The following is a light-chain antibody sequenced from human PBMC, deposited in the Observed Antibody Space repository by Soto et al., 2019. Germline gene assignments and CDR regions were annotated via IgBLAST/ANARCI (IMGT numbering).Light chain of an antibody. Sequence: QSVLTQPASVSGSPGQSITISCTGTSRDVGAYDYVSWYLQYPDKAPQLLIYYVDHRPSGVSSRFSGSKSGNTASLTISGLQAEDEADYYCSSRTSSITYVFGTGTKVTVL. CDR1: SRDVGAYDY. CDR3: SSRTSSITYV. J-gene: IGLJ1*01. V-gene: IGLV2-14*03. CDR2: YVD.